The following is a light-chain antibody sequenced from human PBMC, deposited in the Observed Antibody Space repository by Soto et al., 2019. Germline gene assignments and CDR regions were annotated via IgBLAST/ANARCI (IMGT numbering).Light chain of an antibody. CDR2: GAS. CDR3: QQYSSSPIT. Sequence: EIILPQSPGTLSLSPGERATLSCRSSQSFSSTYLAWYQQKPGQAPRLLIYGASSRATGIPDRFSGGGSGTDFSLTISRLDPEDFAVYYCQQYSSSPITFGQGTRLEIK. J-gene: IGKJ5*01. V-gene: IGKV3-20*01. CDR1: QSFSSTY.